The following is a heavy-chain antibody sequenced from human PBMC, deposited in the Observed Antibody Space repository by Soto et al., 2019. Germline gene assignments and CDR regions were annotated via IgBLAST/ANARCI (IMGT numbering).Heavy chain of an antibody. CDR2: ITPYNGNV. CDR1: GWIFSFQY. CDR3: ARSATSGDQHFIDS. J-gene: IGHJ4*02. D-gene: IGHD7-27*01. Sequence: QLQLLRSGAEVKKTGSSVKISCKTSGWIFSFQYLHWVRQAPGQGLEWLGWITPYNGNVKYAQHFQDRISLTRDNSVTPLFLELRNLRSEDTGLYYCARSATSGDQHFIDSWGQGTLVTVSS. V-gene: IGHV1-45*02.